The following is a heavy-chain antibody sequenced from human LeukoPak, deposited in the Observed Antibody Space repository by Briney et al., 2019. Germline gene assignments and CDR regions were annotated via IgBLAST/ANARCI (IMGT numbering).Heavy chain of an antibody. D-gene: IGHD5-12*01. CDR2: ISGSNI. CDR3: AREGATIKGNWFDP. V-gene: IGHV3-21*01. J-gene: IGHJ5*02. Sequence: GGSLRLSCAASGFTFSSYSMNWVRQAPGKGLEWVSSISGSNIYYADSVKGRFTISRDNAKNSLYLQMNSLRAEDTAVYYCAREGATIKGNWFDPWGQGTLVTVSS. CDR1: GFTFSSYS.